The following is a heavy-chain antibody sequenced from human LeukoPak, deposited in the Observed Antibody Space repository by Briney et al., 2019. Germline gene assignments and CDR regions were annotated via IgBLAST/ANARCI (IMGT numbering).Heavy chain of an antibody. V-gene: IGHV3-15*01. CDR3: TADLPSSAAYAFDY. J-gene: IGHJ4*02. CDR1: GSTFSHAW. CDR2: IKSKINGGTT. Sequence: GGSLRLSCAASGSTFSHAWMSWVRQVPGKGMEWVGRIKSKINGGTTDYPAPVKGRLTISRDDSENTLYLQMNSLKTDDTAVYYCTADLPSSAAYAFDYWGQGTLVTVSS. D-gene: IGHD2-2*01.